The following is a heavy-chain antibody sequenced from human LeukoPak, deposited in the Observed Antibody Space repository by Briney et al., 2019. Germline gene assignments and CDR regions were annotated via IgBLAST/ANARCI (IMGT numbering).Heavy chain of an antibody. CDR2: ISGDGTAR. Sequence: GGSLRLSCAASGFTSSSYWMHWVRQVPGKGLVWVSRISGDGTARNYADSVKGRFTISRDDAKNTVDLQMNSLRGEDTAVYYCVRGRGSYGWFDPWGQGTLVTISS. J-gene: IGHJ5*02. D-gene: IGHD3-10*01. CDR1: GFTSSSYW. CDR3: VRGRGSYGWFDP. V-gene: IGHV3-74*01.